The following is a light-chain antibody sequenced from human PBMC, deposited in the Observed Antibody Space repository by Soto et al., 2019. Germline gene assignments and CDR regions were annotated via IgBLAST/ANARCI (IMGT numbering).Light chain of an antibody. V-gene: IGLV2-8*01. CDR3: SSYVASNTLA. CDR1: TSDVGGYNY. J-gene: IGLJ2*01. Sequence: QSVLTQPPSASGSPGQSVAISCTGTTSDVGGYNYVSWYQQHPGKAPKLIIYDVSKRPSGVPDRFSGSKPGNTASLTVSGLQGEDEADYYCSSYVASNTLAFGGGTKLTVL. CDR2: DVS.